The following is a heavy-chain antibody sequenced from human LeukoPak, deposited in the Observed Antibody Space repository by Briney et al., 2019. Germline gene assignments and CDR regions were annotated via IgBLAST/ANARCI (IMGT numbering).Heavy chain of an antibody. CDR3: ARPWFGELSSVDFLPPDMDV. CDR1: GGSISSSSYY. V-gene: IGHV4-39*01. Sequence: KSSETLSLTCTVSGGSISSSSYYRGWIRQPPGKGLEWIGSIYYSGSTYYNPSLKSRVTISVDTSKNQFSLKLSSVTAADTAVYYCARPWFGELSSVDFLPPDMDVWGQGTTVTVSS. D-gene: IGHD3-10*01. J-gene: IGHJ6*02. CDR2: IYYSGST.